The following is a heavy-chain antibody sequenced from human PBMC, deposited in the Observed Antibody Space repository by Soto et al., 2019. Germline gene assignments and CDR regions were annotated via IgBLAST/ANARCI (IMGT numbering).Heavy chain of an antibody. CDR3: ARGADRLRYFDWLFPDFDY. Sequence: GGSLRLSCAASGFTFSSYWMSWVRQAPGKGLEWVANIKQDGSEKYYVDSVKGRFTISRDNAKNSLYLQMNSLRAEDTAVYYCARGADRLRYFDWLFPDFDYWGQGTLVTVSS. CDR2: IKQDGSEK. J-gene: IGHJ4*02. CDR1: GFTFSSYW. D-gene: IGHD3-9*01. V-gene: IGHV3-7*01.